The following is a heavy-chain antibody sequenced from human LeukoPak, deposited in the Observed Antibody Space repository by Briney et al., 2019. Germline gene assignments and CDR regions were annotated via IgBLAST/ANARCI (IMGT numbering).Heavy chain of an antibody. V-gene: IGHV3-74*01. CDR1: GNSW. CDR2: VNSDGSWT. D-gene: IGHD2-2*01. J-gene: IGHJ4*02. CDR3: VSFYETN. Sequence: GGSLRLSCAASGNSWMHWVRQAPGKGLVWVSHVNSDGSWTSHADSVKGRFTISKDNAKNTVYLQMNNLRTEDTAVYYCVSFYETNWGRGTLVTVSS.